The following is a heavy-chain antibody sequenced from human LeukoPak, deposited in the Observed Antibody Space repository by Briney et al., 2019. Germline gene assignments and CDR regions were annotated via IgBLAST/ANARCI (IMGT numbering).Heavy chain of an antibody. CDR2: IYYSGST. CDR1: GGSISSSSYY. J-gene: IGHJ4*02. D-gene: IGHD2-2*01. CDR3: ARTNQPFDY. V-gene: IGHV4-39*01. Sequence: PSETLSLTCTVSGGSISSSSYYWGWIRQPPGEGLEWIGSIYYSGSTYYNPSLKSRVTISVDMSKNQFSLKLSSVTAADTAVYHCARTNQPFDYWGQGTLVTVSS.